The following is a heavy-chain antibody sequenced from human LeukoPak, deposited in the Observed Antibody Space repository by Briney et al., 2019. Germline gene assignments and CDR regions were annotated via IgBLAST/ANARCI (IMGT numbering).Heavy chain of an antibody. CDR2: INPSGGST. Sequence: PMASVKVSCKASGYTFTSYYMHWVRQAPGQGLEWMGIINPSGGSTSYAQKFQGRVTMTRDTSTSTVYMELSSLRSEDTAVYYCARGVYDILTGYYRPARYFDLWGRGTLVTVSS. CDR3: ARGVYDILTGYYRPARYFDL. D-gene: IGHD3-9*01. J-gene: IGHJ2*01. V-gene: IGHV1-46*01. CDR1: GYTFTSYY.